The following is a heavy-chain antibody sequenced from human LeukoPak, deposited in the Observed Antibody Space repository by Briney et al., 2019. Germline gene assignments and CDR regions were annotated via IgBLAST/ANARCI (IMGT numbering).Heavy chain of an antibody. D-gene: IGHD5-12*01. CDR1: GFTFSNYG. J-gene: IGHJ4*02. V-gene: IGHV3-23*01. CDR3: AKPRVEATIRTSFDY. Sequence: GGSLRLSCIASGFTFSNYGMSWVRQAPGKGLEWVSIISGSGDRTLHADSVKGRFTISRDNSKNTLYLQMNSLRAEDTAVYYCAKPRVEATIRTSFDYWGQGTLVTVSS. CDR2: ISGSGDRT.